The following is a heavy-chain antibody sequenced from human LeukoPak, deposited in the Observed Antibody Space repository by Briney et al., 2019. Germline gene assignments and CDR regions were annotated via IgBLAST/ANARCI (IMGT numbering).Heavy chain of an antibody. V-gene: IGHV4-39*01. CDR1: GFSFSSSSYY. J-gene: IGHJ4*02. Sequence: SETLSLTCTVSGFSFSSSSYYWGWIRQPPGKGLEWTGSIYYSGSTYYNPALKSRVTISVDTTKNQYSLKLSSVTAAATVVYCCARHSTTYYYDSSGYRSAPGFDYWGKGTLVTVSS. D-gene: IGHD3-22*01. CDR3: ARHSTTYYYDSSGYRSAPGFDY. CDR2: IYYSGST.